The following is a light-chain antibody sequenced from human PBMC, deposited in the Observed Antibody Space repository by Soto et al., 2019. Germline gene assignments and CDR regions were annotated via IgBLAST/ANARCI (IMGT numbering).Light chain of an antibody. CDR2: EVS. CDR3: PSYTSDNRSYV. J-gene: IGLJ1*01. CDR1: SSDVGAYTS. V-gene: IGLV2-14*01. Sequence: QSALTQPASVSGSPGQSITISCSGTSSDVGAYTSVSWYQQHPGKAPKLMIYEVSNRPSGVSNRFSGSKSANTASLTISGLQADDEAHYYCPSYTSDNRSYVFGTGTQLTVL.